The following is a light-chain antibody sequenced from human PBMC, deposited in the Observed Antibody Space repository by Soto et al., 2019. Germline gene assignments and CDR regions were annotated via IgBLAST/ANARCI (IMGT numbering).Light chain of an antibody. Sequence: QSALTQPASVSGSPGQSIAISCTGTSSDIGAYAYVSWYQQHPGKIPKLIVFDVNYRPSGVSSRFSGSKSGNTASLTISGLQAEDEADYYCSSYTRSSSVIFGGGPKLTVL. J-gene: IGLJ2*01. CDR2: DVN. CDR1: SSDIGAYAY. V-gene: IGLV2-14*03. CDR3: SSYTRSSSVI.